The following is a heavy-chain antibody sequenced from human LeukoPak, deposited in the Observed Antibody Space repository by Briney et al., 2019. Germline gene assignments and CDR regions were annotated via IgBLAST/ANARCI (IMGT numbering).Heavy chain of an antibody. CDR1: GGTFSSYD. CDR2: IIPIFGTA. V-gene: IGHV1-69*01. CDR3: ANLNAPYWGNLDY. J-gene: IGHJ4*02. D-gene: IGHD3-16*01. Sequence: SVKVSCKASGGTFSSYDISWVRQAPGQGLEWMGGIIPIFGTANYAQKFQGRVTITADESTSTAYMELSSLRSEDTAVYYCANLNAPYWGNLDYWGQGTLVTVSS.